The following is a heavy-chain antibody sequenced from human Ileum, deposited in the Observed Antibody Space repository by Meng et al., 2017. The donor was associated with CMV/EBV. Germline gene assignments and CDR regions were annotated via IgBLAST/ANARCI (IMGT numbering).Heavy chain of an antibody. CDR2: INSDGSST. CDR1: GFTFSSYW. Sequence: AASGFTFSSYWMHWVRQAPGKGLVWVSRINSDGSSTSYADSVKGRFTISRDNAKNTLYLQMNSLRAEDTAVYYCARDVYSYGDRFNDYWGQGTLVTVSS. CDR3: ARDVYSYGDRFNDY. V-gene: IGHV3-74*01. D-gene: IGHD5-18*01. J-gene: IGHJ4*02.